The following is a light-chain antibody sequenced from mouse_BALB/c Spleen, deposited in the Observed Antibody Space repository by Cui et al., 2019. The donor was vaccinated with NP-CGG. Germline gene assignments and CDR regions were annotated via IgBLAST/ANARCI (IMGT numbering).Light chain of an antibody. CDR3: ALWYSNHWV. J-gene: IGLJ1*01. CDR1: TGAVTTSNY. V-gene: IGLV1*01. CDR2: GTN. Sequence: QAVVTQESALTTSPGETVTLTCHSSTGAVTTSNYANWVQEKSDHLFTGLIGGTNNRAPGVPARFSGSLIGDKAALTITGAQIEDEAIYFCALWYSNHWVFGGGTKLAVL.